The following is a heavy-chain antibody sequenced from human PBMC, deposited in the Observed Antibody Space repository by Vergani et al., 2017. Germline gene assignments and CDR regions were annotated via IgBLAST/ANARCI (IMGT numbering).Heavy chain of an antibody. CDR1: GGTFSSYT. J-gene: IGHJ4*02. CDR2: IIPILGIA. CDR3: ATGTTELRFLDLDY. D-gene: IGHD3-3*01. Sequence: QVQLVQSGAEVKKPGSSVKVSCKASGGTFSSYTISWVRQAPGQGLEWMGRIIPILGIANYAQKFQGRVTMTEDTSTDTAYMELSSLRSEDTAVYYCATGTTELRFLDLDYWGQGTLVTVSS. V-gene: IGHV1-69*02.